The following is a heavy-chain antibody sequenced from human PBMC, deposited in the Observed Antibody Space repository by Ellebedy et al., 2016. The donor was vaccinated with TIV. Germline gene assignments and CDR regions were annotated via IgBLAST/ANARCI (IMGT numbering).Heavy chain of an antibody. CDR2: INAVNGNT. Sequence: AASVKVSCKASGYTFTSYAMHWVRQAPGQRLEWMGWINAVNGNTKYSQKFQGRVTITRDTSASTAYMELSSLRSEDTAVYYCAKDLGFYGSGSHYWGQGTLVTVST. CDR3: AKDLGFYGSGSHY. J-gene: IGHJ4*02. CDR1: GYTFTSYA. V-gene: IGHV1-3*01. D-gene: IGHD3-10*01.